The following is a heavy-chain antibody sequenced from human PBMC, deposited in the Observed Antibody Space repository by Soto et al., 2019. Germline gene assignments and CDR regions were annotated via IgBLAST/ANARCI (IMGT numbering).Heavy chain of an antibody. Sequence: EVQLVESGGGLVQPGGSLRLSCAASGFTFSSYSMNWVRQAPGKGLEWVSYISSSSSTIYYAESVKGRFTISRDNDKNTLLKQMLSEFAEDTVVYDCARGGGGMDVWVQGTTGSVSS. CDR1: GFTFSSYS. D-gene: IGHD3-10*01. CDR3: ARGGGGMDV. CDR2: ISSSSSTI. V-gene: IGHV3-48*01. J-gene: IGHJ6*02.